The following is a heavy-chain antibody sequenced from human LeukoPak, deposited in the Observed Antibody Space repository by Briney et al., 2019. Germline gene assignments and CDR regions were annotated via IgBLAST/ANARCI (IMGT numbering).Heavy chain of an antibody. CDR3: ASYDFWSGYNRKFDY. Sequence: GGSLRLSCAASGFTFSSYSMNWVRQAPGKGLEWVSSISSSSSYIYYADSVKGRFTISRDNAKNSLYLQMNSLRAEDTAVYYCASYDFWSGYNRKFDYWGQGTLPTVSS. D-gene: IGHD3-3*01. CDR1: GFTFSSYS. J-gene: IGHJ4*02. CDR2: ISSSSSYI. V-gene: IGHV3-21*01.